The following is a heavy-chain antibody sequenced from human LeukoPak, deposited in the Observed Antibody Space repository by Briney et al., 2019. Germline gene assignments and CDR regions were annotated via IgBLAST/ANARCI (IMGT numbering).Heavy chain of an antibody. J-gene: IGHJ4*02. CDR1: GGSISSYY. D-gene: IGHD5-24*01. V-gene: IGHV4-59*01. CDR3: ARVVDGYYFDY. CDR2: IYYSGST. Sequence: PSETLSLTCTVSGGSISSYYWSWIRQPPGKGLEWIGYIYYSGSTNYNPSLKSRVTISVDTSKNQFSLKLSSVTAADTAVYYCARVVDGYYFDYWGQGTLVTVSS.